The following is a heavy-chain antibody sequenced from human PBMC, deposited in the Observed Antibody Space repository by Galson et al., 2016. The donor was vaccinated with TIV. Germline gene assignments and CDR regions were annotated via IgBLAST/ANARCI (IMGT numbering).Heavy chain of an antibody. J-gene: IGHJ5*02. Sequence: QSGAEVKKPGESLRISCKASGYNFTNYWIIWVRQMPGRGLEWVGRIDPEDSYTAYPSSFQGHVIISADKSIGTSYLQWSSLKASDTAIYYCARGVSSGSAWLDPWGPGTPVTVSS. V-gene: IGHV5-10-1*01. CDR2: IDPEDSYT. CDR3: ARGVSSGSAWLDP. CDR1: GYNFTNYW. D-gene: IGHD3-10*01.